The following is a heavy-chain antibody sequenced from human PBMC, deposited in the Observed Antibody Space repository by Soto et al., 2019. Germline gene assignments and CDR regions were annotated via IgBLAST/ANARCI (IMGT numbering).Heavy chain of an antibody. Sequence: GGSMRLSCAASGFTFSDYYMSWIRQAPGKGLEWVSYISNNGNTIYYVDSVKGRFTISRDNAKNALYLHMNSLRAEDTAVYYCARERYWSNWFDTWGQGTLVTVSS. D-gene: IGHD2-21*01. CDR3: ARERYWSNWFDT. CDR1: GFTFSDYY. V-gene: IGHV3-11*01. CDR2: ISNNGNTI. J-gene: IGHJ5*02.